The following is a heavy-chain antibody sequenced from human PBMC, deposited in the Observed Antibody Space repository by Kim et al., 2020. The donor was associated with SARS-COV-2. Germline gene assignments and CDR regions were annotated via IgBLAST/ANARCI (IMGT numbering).Heavy chain of an antibody. CDR3: ARGSLQVRLWYFDL. D-gene: IGHD4-4*01. Sequence: SETLSLTCAVYGGSFSGYYWSWIRQPPGKGLEWIGEINHSGSTNYNPSLKSRVTISVDTSKNQFSLKLSSVTAADTAVYYCARGSLQVRLWYFDLWGRGTLVTVSS. J-gene: IGHJ2*01. V-gene: IGHV4-34*01. CDR1: GGSFSGYY. CDR2: INHSGST.